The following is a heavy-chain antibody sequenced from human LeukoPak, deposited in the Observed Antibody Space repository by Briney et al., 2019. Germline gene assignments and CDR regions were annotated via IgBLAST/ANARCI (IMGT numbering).Heavy chain of an antibody. CDR3: ARDKAYCGGDCYSYYYGMDV. D-gene: IGHD2-21*02. Sequence: GGSLRRSCAASGFTFSSYSMNWVRQAPGKGLEWVSSISSSSSYIYYADSVKGRFTISRDNAKNSLYLQMNSLRAEDTAVYYCARDKAYCGGDCYSYYYGMDVWGQGTTVTVSS. V-gene: IGHV3-21*01. CDR2: ISSSSSYI. J-gene: IGHJ6*02. CDR1: GFTFSSYS.